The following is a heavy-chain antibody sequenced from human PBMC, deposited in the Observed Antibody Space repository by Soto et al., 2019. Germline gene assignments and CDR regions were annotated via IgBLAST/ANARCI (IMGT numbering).Heavy chain of an antibody. D-gene: IGHD2-2*01. V-gene: IGHV4-34*01. CDR3: ARGPGYCTTTSCRRGYVY. J-gene: IGHJ4*02. CDR2: ISHSGRT. Sequence: SETVSLTCAVYGGSFSGYFWTWIRHSPGKGLQWIGEISHSGRTSYNTSLNARVTISIDTSNEQFSLTLTSVTVADTAVYYCARGPGYCTTTSCRRGYVYWGQGTLVTVSS. CDR1: GGSFSGYF.